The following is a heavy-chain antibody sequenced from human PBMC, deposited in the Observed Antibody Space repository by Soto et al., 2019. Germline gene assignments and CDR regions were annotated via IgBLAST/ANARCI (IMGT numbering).Heavy chain of an antibody. J-gene: IGHJ6*03. V-gene: IGHV3-66*01. CDR1: GFSVNNNY. Sequence: EVQLVQSGGGVVQPGGSLRLSCAASGFSVNNNYMSWVRQAPGKGLEWVSVIYSGGSTYYADSVKGRFTISRDNSKNTLYLHMNSLRAEDTAVYYCARDSTAYYYTAVWGKGTTVTFSS. CDR2: IYSGGST. CDR3: ARDSTAYYYTAV. D-gene: IGHD2-2*01.